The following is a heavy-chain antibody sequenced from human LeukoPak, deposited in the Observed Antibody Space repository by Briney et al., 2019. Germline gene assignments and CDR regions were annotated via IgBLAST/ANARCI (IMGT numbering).Heavy chain of an antibody. D-gene: IGHD5-18*01. CDR1: GGSFSGYY. CDR3: ARRARYSYGRENDY. V-gene: IGHV4-34*01. J-gene: IGHJ4*02. CDR2: INHSGST. Sequence: SETLSLTCAVYGGSFSGYYWSWIRQPPGKGLEWIGEINHSGSTNYNPSLKSRVTISVDTSKNQFSLKLSSVTAADTAAYYCARRARYSYGRENDYWGQGTLVTVSS.